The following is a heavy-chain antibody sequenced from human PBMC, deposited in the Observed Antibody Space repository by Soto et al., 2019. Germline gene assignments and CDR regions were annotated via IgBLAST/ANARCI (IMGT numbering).Heavy chain of an antibody. CDR3: TRALSGRYSPDY. V-gene: IGHV3-48*02. CDR1: GFSFSSYS. Sequence: GGSLRLSCESSGFSFSSYSMNWVRQAPGKGLEWVSYITSTVSSIYYADSVKGRFTVSRDNAQNALFLQMDRLRDEDTAVYYCTRALSGRYSPDYWGQGTLVTVSS. D-gene: IGHD1-26*01. J-gene: IGHJ4*02. CDR2: ITSTVSSI.